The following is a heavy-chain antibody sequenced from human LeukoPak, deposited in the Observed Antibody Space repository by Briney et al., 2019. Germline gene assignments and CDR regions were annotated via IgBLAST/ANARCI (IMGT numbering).Heavy chain of an antibody. CDR2: IYYSGST. Sequence: SETLSLTCTVSGGSISSYYWSWIRQPPGKGLEWIGYIYYSGSTNYNPSLKSRVTISVDTSKNQFSLKLSSVTAADTAVYYCARHEDRPDILTGYWDYYYGMDVWGQGTTVTVSS. J-gene: IGHJ6*02. V-gene: IGHV4-59*08. CDR3: ARHEDRPDILTGYWDYYYGMDV. D-gene: IGHD3-9*01. CDR1: GGSISSYY.